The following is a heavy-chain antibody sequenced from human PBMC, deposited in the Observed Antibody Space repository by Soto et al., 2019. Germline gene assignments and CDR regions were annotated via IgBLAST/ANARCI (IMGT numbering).Heavy chain of an antibody. V-gene: IGHV5-51*01. CDR3: ARKDIAGNSVDF. CDR2: IYPGDSDT. CDR1: GYSFTTYW. D-gene: IGHD6-13*01. Sequence: GESLKISCKASGYSFTTYWIGWVRQMPGKGLEWMGIIYPGDSDTRYSPSFQGQVTISADKSISTAYLQWSSLKASDSAMFYCARKDIAGNSVDFWGQGTLVTVS. J-gene: IGHJ4*02.